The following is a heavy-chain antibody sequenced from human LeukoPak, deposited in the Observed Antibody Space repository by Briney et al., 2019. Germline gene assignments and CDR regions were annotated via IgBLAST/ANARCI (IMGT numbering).Heavy chain of an antibody. Sequence: ASVKVSCKASGYTFTSYAMHWVRQAPGQRLEWMGWINAGNGNTKYSQKLQGRVTMTTDTSTSTAYMELRSLRSDDTAVYYCARDLREVGAGYYYYGMDVWGQGTTVTVSS. D-gene: IGHD1-26*01. J-gene: IGHJ6*02. CDR2: INAGNGNT. CDR1: GYTFTSYA. V-gene: IGHV1-3*01. CDR3: ARDLREVGAGYYYYGMDV.